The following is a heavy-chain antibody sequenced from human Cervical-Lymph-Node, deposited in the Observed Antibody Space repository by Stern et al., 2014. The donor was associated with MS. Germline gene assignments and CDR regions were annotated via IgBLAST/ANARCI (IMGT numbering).Heavy chain of an antibody. CDR3: AKDMGAGSDYTGYYFDY. J-gene: IGHJ4*02. Sequence: VQLVESGGGLVQPGRSLRLSCAASGFIFDDYAIHWVRQAPGKGLEWVSGISRNSAFIGYADSVKGRFTISRDNAKNSLYLQMNSLRPEDTALYYCAKDMGAGSDYTGYYFDYWGQGTLVTVSS. CDR2: ISRNSAFI. V-gene: IGHV3-9*01. CDR1: GFIFDDYA. D-gene: IGHD1-26*01.